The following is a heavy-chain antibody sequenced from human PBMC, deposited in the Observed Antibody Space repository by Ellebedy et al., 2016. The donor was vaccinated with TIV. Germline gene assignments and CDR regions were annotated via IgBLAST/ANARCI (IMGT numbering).Heavy chain of an antibody. Sequence: MPSETLSLTCRVSGASTNSYHWTWIRQPAGKGLEWIGRIYGSGAPRYSPSLKSRVTMSIDTSKNEFSLRLSPVTAADTAVYYCARDTEYSYSFDYWGQGIQVTVSS. CDR3: ARDTEYSYSFDY. J-gene: IGHJ4*02. V-gene: IGHV4-4*07. CDR1: GASTNSYH. D-gene: IGHD3-10*01. CDR2: IYGSGAP.